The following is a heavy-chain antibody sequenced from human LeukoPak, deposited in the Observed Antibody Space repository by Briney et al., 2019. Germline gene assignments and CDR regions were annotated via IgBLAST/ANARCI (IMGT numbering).Heavy chain of an antibody. CDR2: ISGSGGST. D-gene: IGHD2-2*01. CDR3: AKDPRYCSSTSCSNNWFDP. CDR1: GFTFSSYA. V-gene: IGHV3-23*01. Sequence: GGSLRLXCAASGFTFSSYAMSWVRQAPGKGLEWVSAISGSGGSTYYADSVKGRFTISRDNSKNTLYLQMNSLRAEDTAVYYCAKDPRYCSSTSCSNNWFDPWGQGTLVTVSS. J-gene: IGHJ5*02.